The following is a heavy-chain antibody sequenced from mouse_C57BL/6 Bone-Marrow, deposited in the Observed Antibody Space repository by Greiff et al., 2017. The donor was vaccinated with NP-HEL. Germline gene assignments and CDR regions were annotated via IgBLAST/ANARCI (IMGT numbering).Heavy chain of an antibody. J-gene: IGHJ4*01. D-gene: IGHD2-4*01. V-gene: IGHV14-4*01. Sequence: VQLQQSGAELVRPGASVKLSCTASGFNIKDDYMHWVKQRPEQGLEWIGWIDPENGDTEYASKFQGKATIPADTSSNTAYLQLSSLTSEDTAVYYCTTLFYDYDPYYAMDYWGQGTSVTVSS. CDR1: GFNIKDDY. CDR3: TTLFYDYDPYYAMDY. CDR2: IDPENGDT.